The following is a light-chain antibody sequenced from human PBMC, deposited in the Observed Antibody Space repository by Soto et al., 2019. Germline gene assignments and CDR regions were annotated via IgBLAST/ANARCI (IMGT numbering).Light chain of an antibody. V-gene: IGKV3-15*01. CDR1: QSVSDK. CDR3: QQYNTWPIT. CDR2: RAS. J-gene: IGKJ5*01. Sequence: EVLMTQSPDTLYVSPGERVTLSCRASQSVSDKLAWYQQKPGQGPRLLVYRASTRTLGIPARFSGSESGTEFTLTMSSLQSEDFAIYYCQQYNTWPITFGQGTRLEIK.